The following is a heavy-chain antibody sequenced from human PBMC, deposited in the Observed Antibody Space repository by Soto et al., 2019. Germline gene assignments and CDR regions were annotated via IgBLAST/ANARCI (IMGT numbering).Heavy chain of an antibody. CDR1: RGSINSGGYY. V-gene: IGHV4-31*03. CDR3: ARGRTYYAP. J-gene: IGHJ5*02. CDR2: IFYSGIN. Sequence: PSDTLSLTYTVSRGSINSGGYYWSWIRHHPGKGLEWIGSIFYSGINHYNPSLKSRCSMSVDTSKRQFSLKLRFATAADTAVYYGARGRTYYAPWGQGTLVTLS. D-gene: IGHD3-10*01.